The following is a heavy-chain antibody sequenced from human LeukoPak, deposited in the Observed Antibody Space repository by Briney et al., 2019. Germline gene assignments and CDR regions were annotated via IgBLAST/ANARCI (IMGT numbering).Heavy chain of an antibody. Sequence: SETLSLTCAVSGGSISSGGYSWSWIRQPPGKGLDWIGYIYYSGSTYYNPSLKSRVTISVDRSKNQFSLKLSFVTAADTAVYYCARGVQYVVSQHGNWFDPWGQGTLVTVSS. J-gene: IGHJ5*02. D-gene: IGHD1-1*01. CDR1: GGSISSGGYS. CDR3: ARGVQYVVSQHGNWFDP. V-gene: IGHV4-30-2*01. CDR2: IYYSGST.